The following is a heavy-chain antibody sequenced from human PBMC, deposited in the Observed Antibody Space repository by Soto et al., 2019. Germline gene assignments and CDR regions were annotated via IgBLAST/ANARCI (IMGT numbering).Heavy chain of an antibody. J-gene: IGHJ4*02. CDR2: ISAYNGNT. V-gene: IGHV1-18*01. Sequence: ASVKVSCKASGYTFTSYGISWVRQAPGQGLEWMGWISAYNGNTNYAQKLQGRVTMTTDTSTSTAYMELRSLRSDDTAVYYCARDYYYDSSGYCLDYWGQGTLVTVSS. CDR3: ARDYYYDSSGYCLDY. D-gene: IGHD3-22*01. CDR1: GYTFTSYG.